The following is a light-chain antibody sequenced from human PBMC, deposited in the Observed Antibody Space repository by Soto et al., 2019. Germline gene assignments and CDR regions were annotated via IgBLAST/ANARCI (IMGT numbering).Light chain of an antibody. V-gene: IGKV3-15*01. CDR1: QNGANY. Sequence: KQSPGALSFSHGERATLSCRASQNGANYLDWYQQTPGQPPRLLIYGASTRATGVPARFGGSGSGTEFTLAISILQSEEFTVYYCQLYDTSHQPFRQGTKVDIK. CDR2: GAS. CDR3: QLYDTSHQP. J-gene: IGKJ1*01.